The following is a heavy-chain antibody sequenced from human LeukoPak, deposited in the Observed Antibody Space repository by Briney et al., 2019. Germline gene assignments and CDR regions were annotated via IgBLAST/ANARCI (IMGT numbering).Heavy chain of an antibody. Sequence: ASVKVSCKASGYTFTGYYMHWVRQAPGQGLEWMGWINPNSGGTNYAQKFQGRVTMTRDTSISTAYLQWSSLKASDTAMYYCARHRSERRDGYNPFDYWGQGTLVTVSS. CDR2: INPNSGGT. CDR3: ARHRSERRDGYNPFDY. J-gene: IGHJ4*02. D-gene: IGHD5-24*01. V-gene: IGHV1-2*02. CDR1: GYTFTGYY.